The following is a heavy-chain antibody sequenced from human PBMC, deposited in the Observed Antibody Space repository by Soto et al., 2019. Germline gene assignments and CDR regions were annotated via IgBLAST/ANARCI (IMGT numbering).Heavy chain of an antibody. CDR1: GYTSTKFY. V-gene: IGHV1-46*01. CDR3: ARGNYYVLDV. D-gene: IGHD3-10*01. CDR2: INTAGGST. Sequence: ASVNVSFKASGYTSTKFYIQWVRQAPGQGLELMGIINTAGGSTIYAQNFQGRVTMTRXXXXXXVXMXLXXXXAEXTAVYYCARGNYYVLDVWGQGTTVTVSS. J-gene: IGHJ6*02.